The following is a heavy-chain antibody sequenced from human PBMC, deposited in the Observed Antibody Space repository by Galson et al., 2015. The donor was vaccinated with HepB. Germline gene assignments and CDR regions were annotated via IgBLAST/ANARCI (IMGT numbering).Heavy chain of an antibody. V-gene: IGHV4-39*07. D-gene: IGHD2/OR15-2a*01. CDR1: GGSISSSSYY. CDR3: ARVPTYLRPWPENNWFDP. J-gene: IGHJ5*02. Sequence: SETLSLTCTVSGGSISSSSYYWGWIRQPPGKGLEWIGSIYYSGSTYYNPSLKSRVTISVDTSKNQFSLKLSSVTAADTAVYYCARVPTYLRPWPENNWFDPWGQGTLVTVSS. CDR2: IYYSGST.